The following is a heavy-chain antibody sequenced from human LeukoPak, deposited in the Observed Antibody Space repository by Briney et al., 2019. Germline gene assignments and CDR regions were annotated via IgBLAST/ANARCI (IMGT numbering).Heavy chain of an antibody. CDR2: ISGSGGST. J-gene: IGHJ4*02. Sequence: GGSLTLSCAASGFTFSNYAMSWVRQAPGKGLEWVSAISGSGGSTYYADSVKGRFTISRDNSENTLYMQMISLRVEDTAVYYCAKARDYWGQGTLVTVSS. V-gene: IGHV3-23*01. CDR1: GFTFSNYA. CDR3: AKARDY.